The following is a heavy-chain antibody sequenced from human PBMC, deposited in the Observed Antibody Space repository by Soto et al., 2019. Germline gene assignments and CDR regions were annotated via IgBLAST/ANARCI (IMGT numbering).Heavy chain of an antibody. CDR1: GYTFTSYG. D-gene: IGHD4-17*01. CDR2: ISAYNGNT. Sequence: ASVKVSFTASGYTFTSYGISWVRQAPGQGLEWMGWISAYNGNTNYAQKLQGRVTMTTDTSTSTAYMELRSLRSDDTAVYYCARDKFFGDYRDYYYYGMDVWGQGTTVTVSS. CDR3: ARDKFFGDYRDYYYYGMDV. V-gene: IGHV1-18*01. J-gene: IGHJ6*02.